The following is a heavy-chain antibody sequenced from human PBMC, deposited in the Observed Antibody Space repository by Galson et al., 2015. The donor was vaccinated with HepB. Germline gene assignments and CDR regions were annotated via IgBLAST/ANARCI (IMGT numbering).Heavy chain of an antibody. CDR1: GFTFSSYA. CDR3: ARGRFNTAMVLNYYYGMDV. J-gene: IGHJ6*02. D-gene: IGHD5-18*01. V-gene: IGHV3-30-3*01. CDR2: ISYDGSNK. Sequence: SLRLSCAASGFTFSSYAMHWVRQAPGKGLEWVAVISYDGSNKYYADSVKGRFTISRDNSKNTLYLQMNSLRAEDTAVYYCARGRFNTAMVLNYYYGMDVWGQGTAVTVSS.